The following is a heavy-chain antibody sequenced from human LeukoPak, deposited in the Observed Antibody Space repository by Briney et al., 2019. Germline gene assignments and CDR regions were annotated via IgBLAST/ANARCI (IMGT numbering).Heavy chain of an antibody. D-gene: IGHD4-23*01. CDR1: GFTFSSYS. J-gene: IGHJ3*02. CDR3: ARMGGNSDAFDI. Sequence: PGGSLRLSCAASGFTFSSYSMNWVRQAPGKGLEWVSSISSSSSYIYYADSVKGRFTISRDNAKNSLYLQMNSLRAEDTAVYYCARMGGNSDAFDIWGQGTMVTVSS. V-gene: IGHV3-21*01. CDR2: ISSSSSYI.